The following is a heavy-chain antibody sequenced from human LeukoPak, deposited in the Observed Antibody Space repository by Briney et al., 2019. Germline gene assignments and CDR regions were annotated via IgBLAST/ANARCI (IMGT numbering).Heavy chain of an antibody. CDR2: IYYSGST. V-gene: IGHV4-61*01. CDR3: ARDFHASLVRGAFDI. J-gene: IGHJ3*02. Sequence: SETLSLTCTVSGGSISSSSYYWGWIRQPPGKGLEWIGYIYYSGSTNYNPSLKSRVTISVDTSKNQFSLKLSSVTAADTAVYYCARDFHASLVRGAFDIWGQGTMVTVSS. D-gene: IGHD2-8*02. CDR1: GGSISSSSYY.